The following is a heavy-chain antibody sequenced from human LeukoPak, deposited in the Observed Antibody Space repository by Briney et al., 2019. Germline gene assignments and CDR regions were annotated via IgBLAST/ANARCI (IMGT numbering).Heavy chain of an antibody. CDR2: IDPSGGST. D-gene: IGHD5-24*01. V-gene: IGHV1-46*01. CDR3: ARDFGEMPNY. Sequence: ASVKVSCKSSGYTFTRYYMHWVRQAPGQGLEWMGIIDPSGGSTSYAQNFQGGVTMTRDATTSTVYLELSSLRSEDTAVYYCARDFGEMPNYWGQGTLVTVSS. J-gene: IGHJ4*02. CDR1: GYTFTRYY.